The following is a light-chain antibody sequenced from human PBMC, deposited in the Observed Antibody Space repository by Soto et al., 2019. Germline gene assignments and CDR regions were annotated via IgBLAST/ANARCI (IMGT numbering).Light chain of an antibody. Sequence: IVFTQSPGTLSLSPGASATLSCRTSQSLRSTLVAWYQVKPDHAPRLLIYGASARATGTPDRFRGSGSGTDFTLTISRVETEDFAVYYCQQYGSSSKATFGGGTKVDIK. CDR1: QSLRSTL. J-gene: IGKJ4*01. CDR3: QQYGSSSKAT. CDR2: GAS. V-gene: IGKV3-20*01.